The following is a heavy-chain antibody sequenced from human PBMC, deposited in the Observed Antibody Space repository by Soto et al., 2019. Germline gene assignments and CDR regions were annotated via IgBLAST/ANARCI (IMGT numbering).Heavy chain of an antibody. V-gene: IGHV1-69*01. CDR2: IIPVSGAA. J-gene: IGHJ4*02. Sequence: QVQLVQSGAEVKKPGSSVMVSCKASGGTFGSYAFSWVRQAPGQGLEWMGGIIPVSGAAHYAQKFQGRVTITADESTSTAYMELSSLSSQDTAVYYCATALWCRSTSCTLDYWGQGTRVIVSS. CDR3: ATALWCRSTSCTLDY. D-gene: IGHD2-2*01. CDR1: GGTFGSYA.